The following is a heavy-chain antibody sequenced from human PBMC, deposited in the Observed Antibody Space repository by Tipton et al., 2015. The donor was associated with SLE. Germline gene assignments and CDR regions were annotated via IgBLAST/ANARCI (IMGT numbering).Heavy chain of an antibody. D-gene: IGHD6-13*01. J-gene: IGHJ3*02. Sequence: RSLRLSCVASGFTFNSYGMHWVRQAPGKGLEWVALISYDGSNKRYADSVKGRFTISRDNSKNTLYLQMNSLRAEDTAVYYCAKSVYGLYSSSWPDAFDIWGQGTMVTVSS. CDR2: ISYDGSNK. V-gene: IGHV3-30*18. CDR3: AKSVYGLYSSSWPDAFDI. CDR1: GFTFNSYG.